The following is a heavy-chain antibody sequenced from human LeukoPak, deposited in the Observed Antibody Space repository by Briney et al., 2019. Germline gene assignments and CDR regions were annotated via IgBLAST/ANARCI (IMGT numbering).Heavy chain of an antibody. Sequence: SETLSLTCTVSGGSISSYYWSWIRQPPGKGLEWIGYIYYSGSTNYNPSLKSRVTISVDTSKNQFSLKLSSVTAADTAVYYCARGTYDSGGWYKDAFDIWGQGTMVTVSS. V-gene: IGHV4-59*01. D-gene: IGHD6-19*01. CDR3: ARGTYDSGGWYKDAFDI. CDR1: GGSISSYY. J-gene: IGHJ3*02. CDR2: IYYSGST.